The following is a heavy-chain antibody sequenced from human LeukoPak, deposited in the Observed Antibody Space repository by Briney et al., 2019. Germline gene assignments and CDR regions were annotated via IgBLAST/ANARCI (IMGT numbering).Heavy chain of an antibody. V-gene: IGHV4-59*08. D-gene: IGHD3-10*01. CDR2: IYYSGGT. CDR3: ARGTYGSGIYFFDY. J-gene: IGHJ4*02. CDR1: GGSISSYY. Sequence: SETLSLTCTVSGGSISSYYWSWIRQPPGKGLEWIGYIYYSGGTDYNPSLKSRVTISVDTSKNQFSLKLRSVTAADTAVYYCARGTYGSGIYFFDYWGQGTLVTVSS.